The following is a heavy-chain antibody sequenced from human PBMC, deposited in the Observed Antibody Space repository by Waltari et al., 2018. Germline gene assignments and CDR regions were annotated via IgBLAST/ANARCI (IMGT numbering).Heavy chain of an antibody. CDR3: ARDVGGAGSFFDY. Sequence: VQLVEPGGGVVPHGRWLSITREASGVSSSCEGLHGFGQDPGKVLGLVPVLWYDVSHNYYAGSVNCRFTISRDNSMNTRYLQMNGLGAEDTAVDYCARDVGGAGSFFDYWGQGTLVTVSS. D-gene: IGHD6-19*01. CDR1: GVSSSCEG. CDR2: LWYDVSHN. V-gene: IGHV3-33*01. J-gene: IGHJ4*01.